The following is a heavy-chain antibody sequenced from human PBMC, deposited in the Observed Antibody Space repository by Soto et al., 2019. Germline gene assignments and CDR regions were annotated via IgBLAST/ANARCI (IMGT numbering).Heavy chain of an antibody. CDR2: ISAYNGNT. CDR1: GYTFTSYG. J-gene: IGHJ6*02. V-gene: IGHV1-18*01. Sequence: ASVKVSCKASGYTFTSYGISWVRQAPGQGLEWMGWISAYNGNTNYAQKLQGRVTMTTDTSTSTAYMELRSLRSDDTAVYYCAXVRNIVVVVAARGGMDVWGPGTTVTVSS. CDR3: AXVRNIVVVVAARGGMDV. D-gene: IGHD2-15*01.